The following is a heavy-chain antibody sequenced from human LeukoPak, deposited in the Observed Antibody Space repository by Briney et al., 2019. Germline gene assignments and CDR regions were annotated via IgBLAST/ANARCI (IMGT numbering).Heavy chain of an antibody. CDR1: GGSISSGGYY. D-gene: IGHD6-6*01. CDR2: IYYSGST. V-gene: IGHV4-61*08. CDR3: ARGGSSSELGY. Sequence: PSETLSLTCTVSGGSISSGGYYWSWIRQPPGKGLEWIGYIYYSGSTNYNPSLKSRVTISVDTSKNQFSLKLSSVTAADTAVYYCARGGSSSELGYWGQGTLVTVSS. J-gene: IGHJ4*02.